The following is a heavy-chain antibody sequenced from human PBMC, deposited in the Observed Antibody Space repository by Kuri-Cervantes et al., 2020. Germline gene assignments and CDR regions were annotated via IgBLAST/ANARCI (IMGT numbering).Heavy chain of an antibody. CDR1: GFSLCTSRMR. J-gene: IGHJ5*01. CDR3: ASSSHYDSGRNWFDS. Sequence: SGPTLVNPTRPLTLTCTFSGFSLCTSRMRVTWIRQPPGKALEWLARIDWDDDRFYSTSLKTRLTISKDTSENQVVLTMTTMDPVDTATYYCASSSHYDSGRNWFDSWGQGAMVTVSS. CDR2: IDWDDDR. D-gene: IGHD3-16*01. V-gene: IGHV2-70*04.